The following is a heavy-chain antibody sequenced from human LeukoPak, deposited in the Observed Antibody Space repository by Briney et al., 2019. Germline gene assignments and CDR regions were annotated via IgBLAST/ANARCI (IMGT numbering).Heavy chain of an antibody. CDR2: ISFDGTKR. V-gene: IGHV3-30-3*01. CDR1: GFIFSEYA. D-gene: IGHD3-10*01. CDR3: ARDLAISYHFDY. Sequence: PGRSLRLSCEASGFIFSEYAIHWVRQAPGKGLEWVAVISFDGTKRYYADSVKGRFTIYRDNSENMLYLQMNSLRAEDTAVYYCARDLAISYHFDYWGQGTLVTVSS. J-gene: IGHJ4*02.